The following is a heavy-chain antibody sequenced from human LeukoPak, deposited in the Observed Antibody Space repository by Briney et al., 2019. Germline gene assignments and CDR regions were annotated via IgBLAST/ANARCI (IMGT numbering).Heavy chain of an antibody. CDR3: ARTGKIAARLVGAFDI. V-gene: IGHV1-18*01. J-gene: IGHJ3*02. Sequence: ASVKVSCKASGYTFTSYGISWVRQAPGQGLEWMGWISAYNGNTNYAQKLQGRVTMTTDTSTSTAYMELRSLRSDDTAVYYCARTGKIAARLVGAFDIWGQGTMVTVSS. D-gene: IGHD6-6*01. CDR1: GYTFTSYG. CDR2: ISAYNGNT.